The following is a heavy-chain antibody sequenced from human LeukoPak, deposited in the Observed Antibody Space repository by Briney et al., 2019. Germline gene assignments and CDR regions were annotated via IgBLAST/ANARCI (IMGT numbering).Heavy chain of an antibody. J-gene: IGHJ3*02. Sequence: PGGSLRLSCAASGFTFSDYYMSWIRQAPGKGLEWVSSISSSSSYIYYADSVKGRFTISRDNAKNSLYLQMNSLRAEDTAVYYCARDHSNYVMAFDIWGQGTMVTVSS. CDR1: GFTFSDYY. CDR3: ARDHSNYVMAFDI. D-gene: IGHD4-11*01. CDR2: ISSSSSYI. V-gene: IGHV3-11*06.